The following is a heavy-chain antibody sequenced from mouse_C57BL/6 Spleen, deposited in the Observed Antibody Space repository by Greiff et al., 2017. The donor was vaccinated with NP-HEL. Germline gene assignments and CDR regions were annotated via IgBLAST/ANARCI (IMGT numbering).Heavy chain of an antibody. D-gene: IGHD2-3*01. CDR1: GYSITSGYD. J-gene: IGHJ3*01. Sequence: EVKVEESGPGMVKPSQSLSLTCTVTGYSITSGYDWHWIRHFPGNKLEWMGYISYSGSTNYNPSLKSRISITHDTSKNHFFLKLNSVTTEDTATYYCARDQDGYYGGFAYWGQGTLVTVSA. CDR2: ISYSGST. V-gene: IGHV3-1*01. CDR3: ARDQDGYYGGFAY.